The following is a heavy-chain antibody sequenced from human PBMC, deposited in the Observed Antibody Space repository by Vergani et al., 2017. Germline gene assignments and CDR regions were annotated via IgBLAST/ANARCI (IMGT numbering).Heavy chain of an antibody. D-gene: IGHD5-18*01. J-gene: IGHJ6*02. CDR2: ISGSGGST. V-gene: IGHV3-23*04. CDR3: AKAVEWAAMVPYYYYGMDV. Sequence: EVQLVESGGGLVQPGGSLRLSCAASGFTFSSYSMNWVRQAPGKGLEWVSAISGSGGSTYYADSVKGRFTISRDNSKNTLYLQMNSLRAEDTAVYYCAKAVEWAAMVPYYYYGMDVWGQGTTVTVSS. CDR1: GFTFSSYS.